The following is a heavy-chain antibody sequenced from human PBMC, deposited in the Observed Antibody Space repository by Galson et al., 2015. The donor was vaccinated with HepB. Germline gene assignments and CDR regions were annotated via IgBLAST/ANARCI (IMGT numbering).Heavy chain of an antibody. CDR1: GYTFTSYY. D-gene: IGHD3-16*01. J-gene: IGHJ4*02. Sequence: SVKVSCKASGYTFTSYYMHWVRQAPGQGLEWMGIINPSGGSTSYAQKFQGRVTMTRDTSTSTVYMELSSLRSEDTAVYYCARETPDLRLGELSFGLWGQGTLVTVSS. CDR3: ARETPDLRLGELSFGL. V-gene: IGHV1-46*01. CDR2: INPSGGST.